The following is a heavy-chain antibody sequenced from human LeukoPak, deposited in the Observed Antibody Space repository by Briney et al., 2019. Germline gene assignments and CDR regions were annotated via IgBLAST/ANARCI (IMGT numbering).Heavy chain of an antibody. CDR1: GFTFSHYA. CDR2: ISNDGSYK. CDR3: AKDSPSGFDY. Sequence: GGSLRLSCAASGFTFSHYAMHWVRQAPGKGLEWVAVISNDGSYKDYVNSVKGRFTISRDNSKNTLYLQMNSLTIEDTAVYYCAKDSPSGFDYWGQGILVTVSS. D-gene: IGHD3-10*01. V-gene: IGHV3-30*18. J-gene: IGHJ4*02.